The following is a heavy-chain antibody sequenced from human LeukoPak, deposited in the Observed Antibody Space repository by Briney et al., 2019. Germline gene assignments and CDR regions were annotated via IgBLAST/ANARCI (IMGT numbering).Heavy chain of an antibody. V-gene: IGHV1-18*01. CDR2: ISAYNGNT. Sequence: ASVEVSCKASGYTFTSYGISWVRQAPGQGLEWMGWISAYNGNTNYGQKFQGRVTMTTDTSTSTAYMELRSLRSDDTAVYYCARMITFGGVIVGDDYWGQGTLVTVSS. D-gene: IGHD3-16*02. J-gene: IGHJ4*02. CDR3: ARMITFGGVIVGDDY. CDR1: GYTFTSYG.